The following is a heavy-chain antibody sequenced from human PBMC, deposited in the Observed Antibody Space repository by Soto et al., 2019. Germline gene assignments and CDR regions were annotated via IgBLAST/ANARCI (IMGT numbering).Heavy chain of an antibody. Sequence: EVQLVESGGGLVQPGRSLRLSCAASGFTFDDYAMHWVRQAPGKGLEWVSGISWNSGSIGYADSVKGRFTISRDNAKNSLYLQMNSLSAEDTALYYCAKMSSGSYPGPYDFDYWGQGTLVTVSS. CDR3: AKMSSGSYPGPYDFDY. V-gene: IGHV3-9*01. D-gene: IGHD1-26*01. J-gene: IGHJ4*02. CDR1: GFTFDDYA. CDR2: ISWNSGSI.